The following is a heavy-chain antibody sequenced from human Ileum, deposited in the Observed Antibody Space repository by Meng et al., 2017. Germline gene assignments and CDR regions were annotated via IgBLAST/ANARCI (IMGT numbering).Heavy chain of an antibody. CDR1: GYTLISYA. Sequence: HGHVVQSWSWLKKPVAPVKVFCKSSGYTLISYALHWVRQDPGKGLEWLGWIHTNTGNPTYAQGLTGRFVFSLDTSVSTAYLQISSLKAEYTAVYYCAREDHFWSCYFDYWGQGTLVTAPQ. V-gene: IGHV7-4-1*02. J-gene: IGHJ4*02. CDR2: IHTNTGNP. D-gene: IGHD3-3*02. CDR3: AREDHFWSCYFDY.